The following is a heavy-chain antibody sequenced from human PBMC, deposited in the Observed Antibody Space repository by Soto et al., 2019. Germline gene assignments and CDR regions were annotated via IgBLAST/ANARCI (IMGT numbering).Heavy chain of an antibody. Sequence: SVKVSCKASGGTFSSYAISWVRQAPGQGLEWMGGIIPIFGTANYAQKFQGRVTITADKSTSTAYMELSSLRSEDTAVYYCASMGQLVWGYFDYWGQGTLVTVSS. CDR2: IIPIFGTA. D-gene: IGHD6-13*01. J-gene: IGHJ4*02. CDR3: ASMGQLVWGYFDY. V-gene: IGHV1-69*06. CDR1: GGTFSSYA.